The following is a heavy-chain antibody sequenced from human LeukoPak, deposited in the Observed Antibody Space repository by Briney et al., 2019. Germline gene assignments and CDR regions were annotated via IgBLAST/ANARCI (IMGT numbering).Heavy chain of an antibody. CDR1: GFTFDDYA. D-gene: IGHD5-12*01. CDR2: ISWNSGSI. Sequence: GGSLRLSCAASGFTFDDYAMHWVRQAPGKGLEWVSGISWNSGSIGYADSVKGRFTIPRDNAKNSLYLQMNSLRAEDTALYYCAKSGRSGYDIRGYFDYWGQGTLVTVSS. J-gene: IGHJ4*02. CDR3: AKSGRSGYDIRGYFDY. V-gene: IGHV3-9*01.